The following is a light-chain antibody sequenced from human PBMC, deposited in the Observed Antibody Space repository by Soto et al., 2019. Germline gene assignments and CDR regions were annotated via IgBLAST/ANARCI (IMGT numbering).Light chain of an antibody. Sequence: EIVLTQSPGTLSLSPGETATLSCRARQNVRSTYLAWYQQKPGQAPRLLIYGASTRATGIPDRFSGSGSGTDFTLTISRLEPEDFAVYYCQQFGTSPPVTFGGGTKVE. CDR2: GAS. CDR1: QNVRSTY. CDR3: QQFGTSPPVT. V-gene: IGKV3-20*01. J-gene: IGKJ4*01.